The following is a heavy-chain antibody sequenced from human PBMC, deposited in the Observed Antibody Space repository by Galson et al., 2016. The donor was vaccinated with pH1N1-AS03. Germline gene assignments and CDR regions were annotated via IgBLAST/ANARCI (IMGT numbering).Heavy chain of an antibody. J-gene: IGHJ4*02. CDR2: ISGSGSNI. CDR3: AREGPGYYGTGSPH. CDR1: GFSVSSDY. D-gene: IGHD3-10*01. V-gene: IGHV3-11*01. Sequence: SLRLSCAASGFSVSSDYMSWIRQAPGKGLEWVAYISGSGSNIVYRDSVKGRFTISRDNTKNSIYLQMNSLSAEGTAMYYCAREGPGYYGTGSPHWGQGTLVTVSS.